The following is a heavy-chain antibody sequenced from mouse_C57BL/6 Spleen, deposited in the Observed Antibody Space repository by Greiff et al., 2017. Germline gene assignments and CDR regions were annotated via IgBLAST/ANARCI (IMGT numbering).Heavy chain of an antibody. V-gene: IGHV14-4*01. CDR3: TTGGYGDVGY. CDR2: IDPENGDT. D-gene: IGHD2-14*01. CDR1: GFNIKDDY. Sequence: EVKLMESGAELVRPGASVKLSCTASGFNIKDDYMHWVKQRPEQGLEWIGWIDPENGDTEYASKFQGKATITADTSSNTAYLQLSSLTSEDTAVYYCTTGGYGDVGYWGQGTTLTVSS. J-gene: IGHJ2*01.